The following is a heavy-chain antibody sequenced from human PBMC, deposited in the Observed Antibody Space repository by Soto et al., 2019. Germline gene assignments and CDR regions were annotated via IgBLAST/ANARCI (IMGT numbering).Heavy chain of an antibody. CDR3: ARESRYSYGMSYYYGMDV. Sequence: GGSLRLSCAASGFTFSSYWMSWVRQAPGKGLEWVANIKQDGSEKYYVDSVKGRFTISRDNAKNSLYLQMNSLRAEDTAVYYCARESRYSYGMSYYYGMDVWGQGTTVTVSS. J-gene: IGHJ6*02. V-gene: IGHV3-7*05. CDR2: IKQDGSEK. D-gene: IGHD5-18*01. CDR1: GFTFSSYW.